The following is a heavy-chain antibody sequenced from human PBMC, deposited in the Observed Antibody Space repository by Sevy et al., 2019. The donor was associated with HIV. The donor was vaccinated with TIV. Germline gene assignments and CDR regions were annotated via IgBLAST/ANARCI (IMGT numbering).Heavy chain of an antibody. J-gene: IGHJ3*02. D-gene: IGHD5-12*01. CDR3: ARGPWKMATIGGDI. CDR1: GGSISSGGYY. V-gene: IGHV4-31*03. Sequence: SETLSLTCTVSGGSISSGGYYWSWIHQHPGKGLEWIGYIYYSGSTYYNPSLKSRVTISVDTSKNQFSLKLSSVTAADTAVYYCARGPWKMATIGGDIWGQGTMVTVSS. CDR2: IYYSGST.